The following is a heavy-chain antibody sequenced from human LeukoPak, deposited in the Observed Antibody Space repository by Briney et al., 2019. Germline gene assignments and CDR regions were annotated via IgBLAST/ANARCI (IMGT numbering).Heavy chain of an antibody. Sequence: GGSLRLSCAASGFIFSDYSMNCVRQAPGKGLEWVSYISGTSTTIYHADSVKGRFTISRDNAKNSLYLQMNSLRAEDTAVYYCARSYYDSSGYSCPDYWGQGTLVTVSS. CDR2: ISGTSTTI. J-gene: IGHJ4*02. CDR3: ARSYYDSSGYSCPDY. CDR1: GFIFSDYS. V-gene: IGHV3-48*01. D-gene: IGHD3-22*01.